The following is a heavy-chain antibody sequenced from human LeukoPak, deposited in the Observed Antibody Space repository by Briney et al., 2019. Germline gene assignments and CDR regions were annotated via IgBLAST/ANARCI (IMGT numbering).Heavy chain of an antibody. CDR2: IYRGGSS. Sequence: PAQTLSLSCAASGYSISSCGYSWSRIPQPPGKGLEWIGYIYRGGSSYYSQSLQSRVSISVDKSRNQFSLRLNSVTAADTAVYYCARYFSAGQFQWFDPWGQGTLVTVSS. V-gene: IGHV4-30-2*01. CDR1: GYSISSCGYS. D-gene: IGHD2/OR15-2a*01. CDR3: ARYFSAGQFQWFDP. J-gene: IGHJ5*02.